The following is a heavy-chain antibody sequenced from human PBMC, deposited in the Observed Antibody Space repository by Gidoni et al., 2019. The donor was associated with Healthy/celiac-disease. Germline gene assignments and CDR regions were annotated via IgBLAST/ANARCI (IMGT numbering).Heavy chain of an antibody. D-gene: IGHD3-10*01. CDR3: ERGSGAFDY. CDR1: GFTLRSYG. J-gene: IGHJ4*02. CDR2: IWYDGSNK. Sequence: QGQLVESGGGAVEPGRSLRLSCAASGFTLRSYGMHWVRQAPGKGLEWVAVIWYDGSNKYYADSMKGRFPISRDNSKNTLYLQMNSLRAEDTAVYYCERGSGAFDYWGQGTLVTVSS. V-gene: IGHV3-33*01.